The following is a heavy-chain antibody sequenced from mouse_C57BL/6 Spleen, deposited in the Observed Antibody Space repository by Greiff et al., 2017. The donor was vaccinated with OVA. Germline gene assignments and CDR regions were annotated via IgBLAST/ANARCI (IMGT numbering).Heavy chain of an antibody. Sequence: QVQLKESGPGLVQPSQSLSITCTVSGFSLTSYGVHWVRQSPGKGLEWLGVIWSGGSTDYNAAFITRLSISKDNYKSQVFFNMHSLQADDTAIYYCARPDYYGRNYYAMDYWGQGTSVTVSS. CDR1: GFSLTSYG. CDR3: ARPDYYGRNYYAMDY. D-gene: IGHD1-1*01. J-gene: IGHJ4*01. V-gene: IGHV2-2*01. CDR2: IWSGGST.